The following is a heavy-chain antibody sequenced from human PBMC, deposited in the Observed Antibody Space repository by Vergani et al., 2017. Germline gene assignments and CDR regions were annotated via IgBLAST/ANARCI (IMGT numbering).Heavy chain of an antibody. CDR3: ARLGYCSSTTCRQAFDI. V-gene: IGHV3-72*01. CDR2: TRNKANSYTT. D-gene: IGHD2-2*01. J-gene: IGHJ3*02. CDR1: GFTFSDHY. Sequence: EVQLEESGGGLVQPGGSLRLSCVASGFTFSDHYMDWVRQAPGQGLEWVGRTRNKANSYTTEYAAPVKGRFTISRDDSKNSLYLQMNSLKIEDTAVYYCARLGYCSSTTCRQAFDIWGQGTMVTVSS.